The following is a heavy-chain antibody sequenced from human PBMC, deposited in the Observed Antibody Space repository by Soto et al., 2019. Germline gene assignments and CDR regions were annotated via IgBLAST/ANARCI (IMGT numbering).Heavy chain of an antibody. CDR1: GFTFSSYA. J-gene: IGHJ6*02. V-gene: IGHV3-30-3*01. CDR2: ISYDGSNK. Sequence: QVQLVESGGGVVQPGRSLRLSCAASGFTFSSYAMHWVRQAAGRGLEWVAVISYDGSNKYYADSVKGRFTISRDNSKNTLYLHMNSLRAEDTAVYYCARDLHGHGDYYYGLDVWGQGTTVTVSS. CDR3: ARDLHGHGDYYYGLDV. D-gene: IGHD3-10*01.